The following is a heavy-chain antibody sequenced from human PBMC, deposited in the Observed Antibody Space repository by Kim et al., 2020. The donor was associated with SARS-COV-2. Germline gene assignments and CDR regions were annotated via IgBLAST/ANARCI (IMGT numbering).Heavy chain of an antibody. CDR2: INPKSGDT. D-gene: IGHD2-15*01. CDR1: GYVFINYY. CDR3: AREGAMVGGLNWFDP. V-gene: IGHV1-46*04. Sequence: ASVKVSCKASGYVFINYYIHWIRQAPGQGPEWVGMINPKSGDTVYAQSLQGRVTMTRDTSTSTFYMQMTSLTSDDAAVYYCAREGAMVGGLNWFDPWGQGTLVTVSS. J-gene: IGHJ5*02.